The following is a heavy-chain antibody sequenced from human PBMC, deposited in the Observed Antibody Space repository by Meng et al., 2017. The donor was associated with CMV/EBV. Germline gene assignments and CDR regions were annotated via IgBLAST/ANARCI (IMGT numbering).Heavy chain of an antibody. CDR2: IKSKTGGGTT. D-gene: IGHD1/OR15-1a*01. J-gene: IGHJ6*02. Sequence: GGSLRLSCAASGFTFSNAWMSWVRQAPGKGLEWVGRIKSKTGGGTTDYAAPVKGRFTISRDDSKNTLYLQMNSLKTEDTAVYYCTTALVLEQPYYYYYGMDVWGQGTTVTVSS. CDR3: TTALVLEQPYYYYYGMDV. V-gene: IGHV3-15*01. CDR1: GFTFSNAW.